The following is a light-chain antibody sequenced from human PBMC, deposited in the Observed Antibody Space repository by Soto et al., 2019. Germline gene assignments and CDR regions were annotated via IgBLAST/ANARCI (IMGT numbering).Light chain of an antibody. Sequence: SVLTQPPSVSGAPGQRVTISCTGSSSNIGAHYDVHWYQQLPGKAPKLMIYEVSNRPSGVSNRFSGSKSGNTASLTISGLQAEDEADYFCSSYTSSQAYVFGTGTKVTV. J-gene: IGLJ1*01. CDR1: SSNIGAHYD. CDR2: EVS. CDR3: SSYTSSQAYV. V-gene: IGLV1-40*01.